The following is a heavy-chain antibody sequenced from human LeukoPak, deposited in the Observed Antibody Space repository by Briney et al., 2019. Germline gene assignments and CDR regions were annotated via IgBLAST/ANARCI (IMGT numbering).Heavy chain of an antibody. Sequence: GASVKVSCKASGGTFSSYAISWVRQAPGQGLEWMGWISAYNGNTNYAQKLQGRVTMTTDTSTSTAYMELRSLRSDDTAVYYCARTMEMTGYYDILTGYYTGDAFDIWGQGTMVTVSS. CDR3: ARTMEMTGYYDILTGYYTGDAFDI. CDR2: ISAYNGNT. V-gene: IGHV1-18*01. D-gene: IGHD3-9*01. CDR1: GGTFSSYA. J-gene: IGHJ3*02.